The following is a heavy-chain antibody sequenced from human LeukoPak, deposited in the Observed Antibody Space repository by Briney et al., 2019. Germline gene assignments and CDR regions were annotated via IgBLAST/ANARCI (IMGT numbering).Heavy chain of an antibody. D-gene: IGHD6-6*01. CDR1: GYTFTSYD. V-gene: IGHV1-8*01. CDR3: ARGRGAARPFDH. CDR2: TNPNSGNT. Sequence: GASVKVSCKASGYTFTSYDINWVRQATGQGPEWMGWTNPNSGNTGYAQKFQGRVTMTRNTSISTAYMELSSLRSEDTAVYYCARGRGAARPFDHWGQGTLVTVSS. J-gene: IGHJ4*02.